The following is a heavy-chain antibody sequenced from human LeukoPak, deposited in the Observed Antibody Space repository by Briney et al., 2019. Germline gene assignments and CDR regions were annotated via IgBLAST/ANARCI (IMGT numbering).Heavy chain of an antibody. CDR3: ARDSSYDSSGYYYFDY. CDR2: ISYDGSNK. J-gene: IGHJ4*02. Sequence: PGRSLRLSCAASGFTFSSYTMHWVRQAPGKGLEWVAVISYDGSNKYYADSVKGRFTISRDNSKNTLYLQMNSLRVEDTAVYYCARDSSYDSSGYYYFDYWGQGTLVTVSS. D-gene: IGHD3-22*01. CDR1: GFTFSSYT. V-gene: IGHV3-30-3*01.